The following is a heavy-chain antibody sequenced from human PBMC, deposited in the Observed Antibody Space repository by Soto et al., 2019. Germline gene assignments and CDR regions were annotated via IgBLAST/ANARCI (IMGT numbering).Heavy chain of an antibody. J-gene: IGHJ6*03. CDR1: GFTFSDYY. CDR2: ISSSGSTI. Sequence: PGGSLRLSCAASGFTFSDYYMSWIRQAPGKGLEWVSYISSSGSTIYYADSVKGRFTISRDNAKNSLYLQMNSLRAEDTAVYYCAREGAPFSHGCSGGSCYSGYYYYYMDVWGKGTTVTVSS. CDR3: AREGAPFSHGCSGGSCYSGYYYYYMDV. D-gene: IGHD2-15*01. V-gene: IGHV3-11*01.